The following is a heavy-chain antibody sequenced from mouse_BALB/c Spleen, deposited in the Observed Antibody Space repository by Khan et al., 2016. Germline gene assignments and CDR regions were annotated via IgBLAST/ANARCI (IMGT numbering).Heavy chain of an antibody. CDR1: GYTFSRYW. CDR2: ILPGTGST. V-gene: IGHV1-9*01. Sequence: VELVESGAELMKPGASVKISCKATGYTFSRYWIEWVKERPGHGLAWIGEILPGTGSTNYNEKLKGKATFTAETSSNTAYIQLSSLTSEDSAVYYWARGAYWGRGTLVTVSA. J-gene: IGHJ3*01. CDR3: ARGAY.